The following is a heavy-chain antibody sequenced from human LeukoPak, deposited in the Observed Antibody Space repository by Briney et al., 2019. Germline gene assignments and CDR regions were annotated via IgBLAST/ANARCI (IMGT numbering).Heavy chain of an antibody. CDR2: ISGDGNVT. CDR1: GFPFSSYW. CDR3: ARSQFDY. V-gene: IGHV3-74*03. J-gene: IGHJ4*02. Sequence: GGSLRLSCTPSGFPFSSYWMLWVRQAPGKGLVRVSRISGDGNVTTYADSVKGRFTISRDNTKNILYLQMDNLRAEDTATYYCARSQFDYWGQGTLVTVSS.